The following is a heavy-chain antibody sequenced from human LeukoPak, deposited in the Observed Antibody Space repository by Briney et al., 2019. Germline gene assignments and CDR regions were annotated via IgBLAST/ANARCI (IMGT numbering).Heavy chain of an antibody. J-gene: IGHJ4*02. CDR3: EPAASGGFDY. Sequence: PGGSLRLSCAASGFTFDDYAMHWVRQAPGKGLEWVSGISWNSGSIGYADSVKGRFTISRDNAKNSLYLQMNSLRAEDTAVYYCEPAASGGFDYWGQGTLVTVSS. D-gene: IGHD2-2*01. V-gene: IGHV3-9*01. CDR2: ISWNSGSI. CDR1: GFTFDDYA.